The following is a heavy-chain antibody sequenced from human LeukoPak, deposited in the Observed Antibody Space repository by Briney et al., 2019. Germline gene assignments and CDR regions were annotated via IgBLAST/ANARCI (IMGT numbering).Heavy chain of an antibody. D-gene: IGHD5-18*01. CDR2: IFYTGST. Sequence: SETLSLTCTVSSGSISTSNYYWGWVRQPPGKALEWIGNIFYTGSTYYSPSLKSRVTISLDTSRNQFSLRLNSVTAADTAVYYCARGLFGYSYGYWFDYWGQGTLVTVSS. J-gene: IGHJ4*02. CDR1: SGSISTSNYY. V-gene: IGHV4-39*07. CDR3: ARGLFGYSYGYWFDY.